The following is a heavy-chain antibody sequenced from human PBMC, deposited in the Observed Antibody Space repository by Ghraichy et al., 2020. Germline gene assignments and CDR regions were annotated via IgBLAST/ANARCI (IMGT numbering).Heavy chain of an antibody. D-gene: IGHD1-26*01. Sequence: SETLSLTCAVYGGYFSGYYWSWIRQPPGKGLEWIGEINHSGSTNYNPSLKSRVTISVDTSKNQFSLKLSSVTAADTAVYYCARGTIVGAPDYWGQGTLVTVSS. CDR3: ARGTIVGAPDY. V-gene: IGHV4-34*01. CDR1: GGYFSGYY. CDR2: INHSGST. J-gene: IGHJ4*02.